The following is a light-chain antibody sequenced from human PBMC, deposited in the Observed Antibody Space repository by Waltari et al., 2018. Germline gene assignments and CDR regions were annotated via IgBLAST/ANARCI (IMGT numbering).Light chain of an antibody. J-gene: IGLJ1*01. V-gene: IGLV2-23*02. CDR1: SSDVAGYPL. CDR3: CAFAGYGVYV. CDR2: EVS. Sequence: SALTQPALVPGSPGQSITISCTASSSDVAGYPLLSWYPHHPGGAPKLLIYEVSKRPSGVSSRFSGSKSGKTASPTISGLQAEDEGDYYCCAFAGYGVYVFGSGTHVAVL.